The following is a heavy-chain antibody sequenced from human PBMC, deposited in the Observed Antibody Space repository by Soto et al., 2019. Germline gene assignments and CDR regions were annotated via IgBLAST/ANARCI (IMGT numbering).Heavy chain of an antibody. Sequence: EVQLVESGGGLVQPGGSLRLSCAASGFTFSSYWMHWVRQAPGKGLVWVSRINSDGSSTSYADSVKGRFTISRDNAKNTLYLQMNSLRAEDTAVYYCARVNYDILTGRAYYFDYWGQGTLVTVSS. CDR2: INSDGSST. V-gene: IGHV3-74*01. CDR3: ARVNYDILTGRAYYFDY. D-gene: IGHD3-9*01. J-gene: IGHJ4*02. CDR1: GFTFSSYW.